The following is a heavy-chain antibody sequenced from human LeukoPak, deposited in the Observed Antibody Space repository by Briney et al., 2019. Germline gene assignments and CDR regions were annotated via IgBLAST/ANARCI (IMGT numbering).Heavy chain of an antibody. J-gene: IGHJ1*01. Sequence: SETLSLTCTVSGDSISSSSYYWGWVRQPPGKGREWIADVYYSGSTYYSPSLKTRVTISLDTYKNQLSLKLRSVTAADTAVYFCARRRYYDSTGFLGWGQGTLVSVSS. CDR2: VYYSGST. CDR1: GDSISSSSYY. V-gene: IGHV4-39*01. CDR3: ARRRYYDSTGFLG. D-gene: IGHD3-22*01.